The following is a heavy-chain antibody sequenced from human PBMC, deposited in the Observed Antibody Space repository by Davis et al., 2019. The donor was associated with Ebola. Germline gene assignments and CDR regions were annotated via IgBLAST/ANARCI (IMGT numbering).Heavy chain of an antibody. CDR1: GFTFSNYW. CDR2: IETDGTTK. V-gene: IGHV3-74*01. D-gene: IGHD4-11*01. CDR3: ARGRPVTNNWFDS. J-gene: IGHJ5*01. Sequence: GESLKISCAASGFTFSNYWMHWVRQAPGKGLVWVSRIETDGTTKSYAYSVKGRFTISRDNVNNILYLQMNGLRAEDTAMYYCARGRPVTNNWFDSWGQGTLVTVSS.